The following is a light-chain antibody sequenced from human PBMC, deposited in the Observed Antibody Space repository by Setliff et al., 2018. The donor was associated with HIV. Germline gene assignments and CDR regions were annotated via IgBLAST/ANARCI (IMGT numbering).Light chain of an antibody. CDR2: QDT. V-gene: IGLV3-1*01. Sequence: SYELTQPPSVSVSPGQTATITCSGDKLGDKYACWYQQKPGQSAVLVIYQDTKRPSGIPERFSGSISGNTATLTISGTQAMDEADYYCQAWDSSTAAYVFGTGTKVTVL. J-gene: IGLJ1*01. CDR1: KLGDKY. CDR3: QAWDSSTAAYV.